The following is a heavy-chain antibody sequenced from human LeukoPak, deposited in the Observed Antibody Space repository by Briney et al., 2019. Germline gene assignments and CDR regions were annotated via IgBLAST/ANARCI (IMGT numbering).Heavy chain of an antibody. V-gene: IGHV3-21*01. CDR3: ARDTAAAGPYYYYYMDV. CDR1: GFTFSSYS. CDR2: ISSSSSYI. J-gene: IGHJ6*03. D-gene: IGHD6-13*01. Sequence: GGSLRLSCAASGFTFSSYSMNWVRQAPGKGLEWVSSISSSSSYIYYADSVKGRFTISRDNAKNSLYLQMNSLRAEDTAVYYCARDTAAAGPYYYYYMDVWGKGTTVTVSS.